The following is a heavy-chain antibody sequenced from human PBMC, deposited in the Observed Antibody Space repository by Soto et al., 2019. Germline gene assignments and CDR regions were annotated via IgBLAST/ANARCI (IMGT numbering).Heavy chain of an antibody. V-gene: IGHV1-69*01. CDR3: ARVRERRWVRVSDYYFAMDV. Sequence: QVQLVQSGAEVKKPGSSMKVSCKASGGTFGSYTFNWVRQAPGHGLEWMGGITPIFGTVHYAQKFRDRVTITADGSTTTAYMEMRSLTSEDTAVYYWARVRERRWVRVSDYYFAMDVWGQGTTVTVSS. J-gene: IGHJ6*02. CDR2: ITPIFGTV. CDR1: GGTFGSYT. D-gene: IGHD3-10*01.